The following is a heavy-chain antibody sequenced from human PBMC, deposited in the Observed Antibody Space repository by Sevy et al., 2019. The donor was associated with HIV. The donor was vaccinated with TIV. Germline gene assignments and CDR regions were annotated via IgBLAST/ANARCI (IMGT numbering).Heavy chain of an antibody. D-gene: IGHD3-22*01. CDR3: ARGGYYYDNAAYYAFDS. Sequence: GGSLRLSCTTSGFTFSAYDMHWVRQAPGKGLEWVASIWSDGAYQYHGDSVKGRFTISRDNSKNTQYLQMNSLRVEDTAVYYCARGGYYYDNAAYYAFDSWGQGTLVTVSS. V-gene: IGHV3-33*01. CDR2: IWSDGAYQ. J-gene: IGHJ4*02. CDR1: GFTFSAYD.